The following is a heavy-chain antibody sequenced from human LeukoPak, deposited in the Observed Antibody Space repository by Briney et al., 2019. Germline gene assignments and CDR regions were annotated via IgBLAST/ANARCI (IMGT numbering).Heavy chain of an antibody. CDR1: GYTFTSYY. J-gene: IGHJ3*02. V-gene: IGHV1-46*01. CDR3: AGNYGGNSRAFDI. CDR2: INPSGGST. D-gene: IGHD4-23*01. Sequence: GASVKVSCKASGYTFTSYYMHWVRQAPGQGLEWMGIINPSGGSTSYAQRFQGRVTMTRDMSTSTVYMELSSLRSEDTAVYYCAGNYGGNSRAFDIWGQGTMVTVSS.